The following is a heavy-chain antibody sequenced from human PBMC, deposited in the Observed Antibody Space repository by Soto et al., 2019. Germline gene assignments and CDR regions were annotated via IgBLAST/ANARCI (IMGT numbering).Heavy chain of an antibody. CDR3: ARDDNSGFFIGYYGLDV. D-gene: IGHD6-19*01. CDR1: GVTHA. J-gene: IGHJ6*02. CDR2: IVPMSGTA. V-gene: IGHV1-69*01. Sequence: QVQLVQSGAEVKKPGSSVKVSCKTSGVTHAISWVRQAPGQGLEWMGDIVPMSGTAYYAQKFQGRVTITADESTSTAYMELRSLRSEDTAVYYCARDDNSGFFIGYYGLDVWGQGTTVTVSS.